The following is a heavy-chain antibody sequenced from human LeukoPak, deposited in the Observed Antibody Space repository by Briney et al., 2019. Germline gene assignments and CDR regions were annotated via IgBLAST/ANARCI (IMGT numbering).Heavy chain of an antibody. CDR2: ISGSGGST. Sequence: GALRLSCAASGFTFSSYAMSWVRRAPGKGLEWVSAISGSGGSTYYADSVKGRFTISRDNSKNTLYLQMNSLRAEDTAVYYCAKDPIVVVPAAFLKTDYWGQGTLVTVSS. V-gene: IGHV3-23*01. J-gene: IGHJ4*02. CDR3: AKDPIVVVPAAFLKTDY. CDR1: GFTFSSYA. D-gene: IGHD2-2*01.